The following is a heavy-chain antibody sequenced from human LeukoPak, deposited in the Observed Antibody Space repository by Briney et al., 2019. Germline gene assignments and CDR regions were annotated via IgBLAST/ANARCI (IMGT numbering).Heavy chain of an antibody. CDR3: ARVDGSASKRWFDP. D-gene: IGHD3-10*01. CDR1: GGSITVDGLY. CDR2: IHNSGST. J-gene: IGHJ5*02. V-gene: IGHV4-31*03. Sequence: PSETLSLSCSVSGGSITVDGLYWSWIRQHPGQGLEWIGYIHNSGSTYYNPSLQSRAIISLDTSKSQFSLQLNSVTAADTAVYYCARVDGSASKRWFDPWGQGAPVTVSS.